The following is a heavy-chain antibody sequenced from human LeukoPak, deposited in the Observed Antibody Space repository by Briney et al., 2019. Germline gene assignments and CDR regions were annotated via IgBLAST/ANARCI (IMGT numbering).Heavy chain of an antibody. J-gene: IGHJ4*02. Sequence: SETLSLTCTVSGGSLTSAEYHWSWIRQPPGKGLEWIGYIYYSGSIYYTPSLNSRITISLDTSKNQLSLKVTSVTAADTAVYYCARTTARVFDSWGQGTLVTVSS. CDR1: GGSLTSAEYH. CDR3: ARTTARVFDS. CDR2: IYYSGSI. D-gene: IGHD4-17*01. V-gene: IGHV4-30-4*01.